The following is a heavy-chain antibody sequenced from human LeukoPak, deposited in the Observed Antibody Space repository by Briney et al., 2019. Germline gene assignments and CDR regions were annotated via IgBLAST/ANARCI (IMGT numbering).Heavy chain of an antibody. Sequence: SVKVSCKASGGTFSSYAISWVRQAPGQGLEWMGGIIPIFGTANYAQKFQGRVTITADESTSTAYMELSSLRSEDTAVYYCARDSGSYPLGYYYYYMDVWGKGTTVTVSS. J-gene: IGHJ6*03. CDR1: GGTFSSYA. D-gene: IGHD1-26*01. V-gene: IGHV1-69*13. CDR2: IIPIFGTA. CDR3: ARDSGSYPLGYYYYYMDV.